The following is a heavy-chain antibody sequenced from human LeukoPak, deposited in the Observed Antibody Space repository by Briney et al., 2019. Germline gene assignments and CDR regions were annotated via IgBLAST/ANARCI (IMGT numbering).Heavy chain of an antibody. V-gene: IGHV1-18*01. CDR3: ARSHYGDGNWFDP. CDR1: GYMFTSYA. J-gene: IGHJ5*02. D-gene: IGHD4-17*01. CDR2: ISAYNGKT. Sequence: AASVKVSCKASGYMFTSYAISWVRQAPGQGLEWMGWISAYNGKTNYAQNLQGRVTMTTDASTSTAYMELRSLRSDDTAVYYCARSHYGDGNWFDPWGQGTLVTVSS.